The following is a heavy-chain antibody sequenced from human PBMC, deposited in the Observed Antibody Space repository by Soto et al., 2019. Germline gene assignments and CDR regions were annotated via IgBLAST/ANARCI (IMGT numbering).Heavy chain of an antibody. V-gene: IGHV4-34*01. J-gene: IGHJ5*01. CDR1: GGPFSGHS. D-gene: IGHD3-22*01. CDR3: STRAYDTNGYYRFDP. CDR2: INHSGRV. Sequence: SETLSLTCAVYGGPFSGHSWTWIRQSPGKGLEWIGDINHSGRVNYSPSLKSRVTISLDTSKNQFSLTLSAVTAADTAMYYCSTRAYDTNGYYRFDPWGQGTLVTVSS.